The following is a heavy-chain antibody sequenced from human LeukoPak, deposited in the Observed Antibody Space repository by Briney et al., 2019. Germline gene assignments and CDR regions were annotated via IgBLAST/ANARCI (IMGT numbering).Heavy chain of an antibody. Sequence: HPGGSLRLSCVASGFTFSSYGMHWVRQAPGRGLEWVAFIRYDGSFKYYADSVKGRFTISRDNAKNSLYLQMNSLRAEDTAVYYCAELGITMIGGVWGKGTTVTISS. CDR2: IRYDGSFK. CDR3: AELGITMIGGV. CDR1: GFTFSSYG. D-gene: IGHD3-10*02. V-gene: IGHV3-30*02. J-gene: IGHJ6*04.